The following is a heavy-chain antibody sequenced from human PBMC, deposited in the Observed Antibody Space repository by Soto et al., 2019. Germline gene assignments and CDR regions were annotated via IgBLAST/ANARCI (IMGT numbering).Heavy chain of an antibody. CDR1: GFTFDNYY. Sequence: PGGSLRLSCAASGFTFDNYYIHWVRQAPGKGLEWVSVISYDGSNKYYADSVKGRFTISRDNAKNSLYLQMNSLRDEDTAVYYWASEYDYGDLNYYYYGMDVWGQGTTVTVSS. V-gene: IGHV3-30*03. CDR3: ASEYDYGDLNYYYYGMDV. D-gene: IGHD4-17*01. CDR2: ISYDGSNK. J-gene: IGHJ6*02.